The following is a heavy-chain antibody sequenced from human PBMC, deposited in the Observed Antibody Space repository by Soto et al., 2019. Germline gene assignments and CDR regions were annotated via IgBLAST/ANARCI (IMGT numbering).Heavy chain of an antibody. CDR3: ARRTAAAYNIDV. CDR1: GFTFSNYA. J-gene: IGHJ6*03. CDR2: ISYDGRDE. D-gene: IGHD6-13*01. Sequence: QVQLVESGGGVVQPGGSLRLSCAAFGFTFSNYAMFWVRQSPGEGLEWVALISYDGRDESYVDSVKGQFSISRDNSTDTLYLKMDSLRAQDTAVYYCARRTAAAYNIDVWGKGATVTVSS. V-gene: IGHV3-30*03.